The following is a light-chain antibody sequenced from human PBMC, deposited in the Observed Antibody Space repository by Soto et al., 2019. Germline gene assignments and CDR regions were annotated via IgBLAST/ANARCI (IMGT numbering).Light chain of an antibody. Sequence: EIVLTHSPATLSLSPAERATISCESSQSVSSSYLAWYQQKPGQAPRLLIYDASSRATGIPDRFSGSGSGTDFTLTISGLEPEDFAVYYCQQYGSSPLTFGRGTKVDIK. CDR2: DAS. CDR1: QSVSSSY. J-gene: IGKJ3*01. V-gene: IGKV3D-20*01. CDR3: QQYGSSPLT.